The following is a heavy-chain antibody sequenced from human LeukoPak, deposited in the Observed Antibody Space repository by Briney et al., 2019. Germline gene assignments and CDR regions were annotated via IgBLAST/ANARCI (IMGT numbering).Heavy chain of an antibody. CDR1: GFIFNNEP. J-gene: IGHJ4*02. Sequence: GSLRLSCAASGFIFNNEPMNWVRQAPGKGLEWVAHIRSDTKTIVYADSVKGRFTISRDNAKNSLSLQMHSLRVEDTAVYYCARDYNWVFDYWGQGTLVTVSS. D-gene: IGHD1-20*01. V-gene: IGHV3-48*01. CDR2: IRSDTKTI. CDR3: ARDYNWVFDY.